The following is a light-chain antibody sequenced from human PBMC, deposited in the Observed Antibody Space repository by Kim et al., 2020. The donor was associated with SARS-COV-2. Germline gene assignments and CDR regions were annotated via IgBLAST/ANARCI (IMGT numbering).Light chain of an antibody. CDR3: HQYGSPPRS. V-gene: IGKV3-20*01. Sequence: LSPGERATLSCRARQSVNRDFLAWYQQKPGQAPRLLVHSASTRATGIADRFSGSGSGTDFSLTISRLEPEDFAVYYCHQYGSPPRSFGQGTKLEI. J-gene: IGKJ2*03. CDR1: QSVNRDF. CDR2: SAS.